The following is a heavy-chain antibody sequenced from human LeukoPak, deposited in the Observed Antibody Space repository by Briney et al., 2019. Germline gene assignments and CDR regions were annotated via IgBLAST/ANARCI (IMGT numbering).Heavy chain of an antibody. Sequence: SETLSLTCTVSGGSISTSSCLWGWIRQPPGKGLEWIGTIYHSGSTYYNPSLKSRVTISVDTSKNQFSLKLSSVTAADTAVYYCARKAGDYYMDVWGKGTTVTVSS. CDR2: IYHSGST. D-gene: IGHD4-17*01. CDR3: ARKAGDYYMDV. J-gene: IGHJ6*03. CDR1: GGSISTSSCL. V-gene: IGHV4-39*07.